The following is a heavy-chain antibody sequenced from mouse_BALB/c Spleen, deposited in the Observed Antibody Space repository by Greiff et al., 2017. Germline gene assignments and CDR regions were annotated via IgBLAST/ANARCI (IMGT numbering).Heavy chain of an antibody. J-gene: IGHJ4*01. CDR2: IWAGGSP. V-gene: IGHV2-9*02. Sequence: VQLKESGPGLVAPSQCLSITCTVSGFSLTSYGVHWVRQPPGQGLEWLGVIWAGGSPNYNSALMSRLSISKDNSKSQVFLKMNSLQTDDTAMYYCASCPTMTTTRGAMDDWGQGTSVTVSA. D-gene: IGHD2-4*01. CDR1: GFSLTSYG. CDR3: ASCPTMTTTRGAMDD.